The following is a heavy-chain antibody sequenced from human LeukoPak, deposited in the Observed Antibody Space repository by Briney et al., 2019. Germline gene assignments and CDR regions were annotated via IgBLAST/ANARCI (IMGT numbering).Heavy chain of an antibody. D-gene: IGHD6-13*01. CDR3: ARGGGSTNWYLFDY. V-gene: IGHV4-34*01. CDR1: GGSFGAYY. CDR2: INRSGGT. J-gene: IGHJ4*02. Sequence: PSETLSLTCAVYGGSFGAYYWSWIRQPPGKGLEWIGEINRSGGTNYNRSLKSRVTMSVDTSKSQFSLNLSSVTVADTAVYFCARGGGSTNWYLFDYWGQGTLVTVSA.